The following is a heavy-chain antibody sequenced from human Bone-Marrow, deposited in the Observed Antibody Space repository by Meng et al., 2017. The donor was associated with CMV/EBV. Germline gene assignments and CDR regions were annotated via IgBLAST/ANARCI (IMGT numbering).Heavy chain of an antibody. CDR1: GFTFSSYS. Sequence: GESLKISCAASGFTFSSYSMNWVRQAPGKGLEWVSSISSSSSYIYYADSVKGRFTISRDNAKNSLDLQMNSLRAEDTAVYYCARDLYCSSISCYTGDYFDYWGRGTLVTVSS. CDR3: ARDLYCSSISCYTGDYFDY. J-gene: IGHJ4*02. V-gene: IGHV3-21*01. D-gene: IGHD2-2*01. CDR2: ISSSSSYI.